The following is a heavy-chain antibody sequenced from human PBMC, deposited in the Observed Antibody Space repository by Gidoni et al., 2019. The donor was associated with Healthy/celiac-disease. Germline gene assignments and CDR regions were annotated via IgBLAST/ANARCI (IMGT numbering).Heavy chain of an antibody. CDR3: AKDFFIAARLLEGGFDY. V-gene: IGHV3-9*01. CDR2: ISWNSGSI. Sequence: EVQLVESGGGLVQPGRSLRLSCAASGFTFDVYAKHWVRQTPGKGLEWVSGISWNSGSIGYADSVKGRFTISRDNAKNSLYLQMNSLRAEDTALYYCAKDFFIAARLLEGGFDYWGQGTLVTVSS. J-gene: IGHJ4*02. CDR1: GFTFDVYA. D-gene: IGHD6-6*01.